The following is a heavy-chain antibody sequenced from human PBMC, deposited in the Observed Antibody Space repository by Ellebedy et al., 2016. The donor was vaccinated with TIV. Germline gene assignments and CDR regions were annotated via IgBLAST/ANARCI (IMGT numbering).Heavy chain of an antibody. D-gene: IGHD2-2*01. CDR2: IRRGSGTTYI. CDR3: ARGGELGYCSTTSCYHNFDF. V-gene: IGHV3-21*01. Sequence: GESLKISXAASGFTFSRYTMTWVRQAPGKGPEWVSSIRRGSGTTYIHYADSVKGRFTISTDNAKSSLYLQMNSLRAEDTAVYYCARGGELGYCSTTSCYHNFDFWGQGNLVTVSS. J-gene: IGHJ4*02. CDR1: GFTFSRYT.